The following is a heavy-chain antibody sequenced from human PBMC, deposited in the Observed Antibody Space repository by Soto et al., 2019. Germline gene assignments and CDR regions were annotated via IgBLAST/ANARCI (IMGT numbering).Heavy chain of an antibody. Sequence: VAVIWYDGSNKYYADSVKGRFTISRDNSKNTLYLQMNSLRAEDTAVYYCARTGLLWFGEAYGMDVWGQGTTVTVSS. D-gene: IGHD3-10*01. CDR2: IWYDGSNK. V-gene: IGHV3-33*01. J-gene: IGHJ6*02. CDR3: ARTGLLWFGEAYGMDV.